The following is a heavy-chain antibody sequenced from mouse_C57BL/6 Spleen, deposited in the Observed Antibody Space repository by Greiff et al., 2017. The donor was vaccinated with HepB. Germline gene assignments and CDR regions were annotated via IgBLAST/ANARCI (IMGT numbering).Heavy chain of an antibody. CDR2: IWRGGST. CDR1: GFSLTSYG. V-gene: IGHV2-5*01. Sequence: VHLVESGPGLVQPSQSLSITCTVSGFSLTSYGVHWVRQSPGKGLEWLGVIWRGGSTDYNAAFMSRLSITKDNSKSQVFFKMNSLQADDTAIYYCAKNDGYAGYAMDYWGQGTSVTVSS. J-gene: IGHJ4*01. CDR3: AKNDGYAGYAMDY. D-gene: IGHD2-3*01.